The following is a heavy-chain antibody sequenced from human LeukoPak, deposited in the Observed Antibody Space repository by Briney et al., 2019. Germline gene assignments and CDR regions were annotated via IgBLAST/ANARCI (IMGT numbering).Heavy chain of an antibody. D-gene: IGHD3-10*01. CDR2: FDPEDGET. CDR3: ARLDRGGSGSRVIDY. V-gene: IGHV1-24*01. CDR1: GYNFNELS. J-gene: IGHJ4*02. Sequence: ASMKVSCKVSGYNFNELSMHWVRQAPGKGLEWMGGFDPEDGETIYAQKFQGRVTMTEDTSTDTAYMELRSLRSDDTAVYYCARLDRGGSGSRVIDYWGQGTLVTVSS.